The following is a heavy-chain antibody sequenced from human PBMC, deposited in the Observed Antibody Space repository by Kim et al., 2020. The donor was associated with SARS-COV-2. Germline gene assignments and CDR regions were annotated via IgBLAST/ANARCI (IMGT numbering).Heavy chain of an antibody. CDR1: GYSFTSYW. CDR3: ARLQTSGWYRGNWNWFDP. CDR2: IDPSDSYT. Sequence: GESLKISCKGSGYSFTSYWISWVRQMPGKGLEWMGRIDPSDSYTNYSPSFQGHVTISADKSISTAYLQWSSLKASDTAMYYCARLQTSGWYRGNWNWFDPWGQGTLVTVSS. J-gene: IGHJ5*02. D-gene: IGHD6-19*01. V-gene: IGHV5-10-1*01.